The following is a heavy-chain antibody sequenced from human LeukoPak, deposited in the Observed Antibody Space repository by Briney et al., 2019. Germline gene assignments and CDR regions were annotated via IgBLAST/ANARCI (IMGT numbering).Heavy chain of an antibody. V-gene: IGHV4-4*07. J-gene: IGHJ5*02. Sequence: PSETLSLTCTVSSGSISNYYWSWIRQPAGKGLEWIGRIYTSGSTTYNPSLKSRLTISIDTSKNQFSLKWSSVTAADTAVYYCARDSGTTGEVKFDPWGQGTLVTVSS. CDR3: ARDSGTTGEVKFDP. CDR2: IYTSGST. CDR1: SGSISNYY. D-gene: IGHD3-10*01.